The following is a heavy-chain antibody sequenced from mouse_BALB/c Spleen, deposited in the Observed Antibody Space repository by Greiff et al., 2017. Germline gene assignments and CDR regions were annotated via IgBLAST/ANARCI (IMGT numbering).Heavy chain of an antibody. Sequence: EVQLQESGGGLVKPGGSLKLSCAASGFAFSSYDMSWVRQTPEKRLEWVAYISSGGGSTYYPDTVKGRFTISRDNAKNTLYLQMSSLKSEDTAMYYCARQVVANDWYFDVWGAGTTVTVSS. CDR2: ISSGGGST. J-gene: IGHJ1*01. V-gene: IGHV5-12-1*01. D-gene: IGHD1-1*01. CDR3: ARQVVANDWYFDV. CDR1: GFAFSSYD.